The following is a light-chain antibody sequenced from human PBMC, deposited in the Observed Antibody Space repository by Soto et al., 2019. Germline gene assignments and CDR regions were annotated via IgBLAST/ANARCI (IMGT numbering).Light chain of an antibody. Sequence: QSVLTQPPSVSGAPGHRLTISCTGSSSNIGAGYDVRWYQQLPGTAPKLLIYGNSNRPSGVPDRFSGSKSGTSASLAITGLQAEDDADYYCQSYDSSMSGSRVFGTGTKVTVL. CDR2: GNS. J-gene: IGLJ1*01. CDR1: SSNIGAGYD. CDR3: QSYDSSMSGSRV. V-gene: IGLV1-40*01.